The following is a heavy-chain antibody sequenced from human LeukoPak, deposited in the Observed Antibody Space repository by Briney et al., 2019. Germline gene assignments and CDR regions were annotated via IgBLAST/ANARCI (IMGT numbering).Heavy chain of an antibody. Sequence: SETLSLTCTVSGGSINGYYWSWIRQPPGKGLEWIGYIYYSGSTNYNPSLKSRVTISLDTSKKHFSLRLSSVTAADTAVYYCARIGYDSSAYYFDSWGQGTLVTVSS. J-gene: IGHJ4*02. D-gene: IGHD3-22*01. CDR1: GGSINGYY. V-gene: IGHV4-59*01. CDR2: IYYSGST. CDR3: ARIGYDSSAYYFDS.